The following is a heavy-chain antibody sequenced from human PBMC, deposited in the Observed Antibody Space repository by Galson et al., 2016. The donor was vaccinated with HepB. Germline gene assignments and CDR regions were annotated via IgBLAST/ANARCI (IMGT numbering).Heavy chain of an antibody. J-gene: IGHJ4*02. CDR2: ISRSGDST. CDR1: GFTFSSCD. CDR3: VQGSTAPAV. Sequence: SLRLSCAASGFTFSSCDMCWVRQAPGKGLEVVSSISRSGDSTDYADSVKGRFTISRDNSKNTLSLQMNSLTADDTAIYYCVQGSTAPAVWGQGTLVTVSS. D-gene: IGHD2-2*01. V-gene: IGHV3-23*01.